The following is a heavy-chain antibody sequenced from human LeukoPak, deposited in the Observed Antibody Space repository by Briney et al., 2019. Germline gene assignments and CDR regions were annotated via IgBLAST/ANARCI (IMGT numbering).Heavy chain of an antibody. J-gene: IGHJ6*03. D-gene: IGHD4-23*01. Sequence: SVKGSCKASGGTLSSCAISGVPQAPGQGLEWRGGIIPIFGTANYAQKFQGRVTITTDESTSTAYMELSSLRSEGTAVYYCARGQLLQSYYYYMVVWGKGTTVTVSS. CDR3: ARGQLLQSYYYYMVV. CDR2: IIPIFGTA. CDR1: GGTLSSCA. V-gene: IGHV1-69*05.